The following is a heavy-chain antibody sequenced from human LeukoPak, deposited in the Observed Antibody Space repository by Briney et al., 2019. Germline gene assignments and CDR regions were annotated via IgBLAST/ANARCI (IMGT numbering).Heavy chain of an antibody. Sequence: GESLKISCKGSGYSFTRYWIGWVRQMPGKGLEWMGIIYPGDSDTRYSPSFQGQDTISADKSISTAYLQWSSLKASDTAMYYCARYAMVRGVKGDYWGQGTLVTVSS. CDR2: IYPGDSDT. J-gene: IGHJ4*02. CDR1: GYSFTRYW. CDR3: ARYAMVRGVKGDY. D-gene: IGHD3-10*01. V-gene: IGHV5-51*01.